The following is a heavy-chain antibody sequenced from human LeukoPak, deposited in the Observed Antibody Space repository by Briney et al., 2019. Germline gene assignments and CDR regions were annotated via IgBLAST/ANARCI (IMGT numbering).Heavy chain of an antibody. CDR1: GGTFSSYA. V-gene: IGHV1-69*01. CDR2: IIPIFGTA. Sequence: SVKVSCKASGGTFSSYAISWVRQAPGQGLEWMGGIIPIFGTANYAQKFQGRVPITADESTSTAYMELSSLRSEDTAVYYCARNDYYDSSGYFNYWGQGTLVTVSS. D-gene: IGHD3-22*01. CDR3: ARNDYYDSSGYFNY. J-gene: IGHJ4*02.